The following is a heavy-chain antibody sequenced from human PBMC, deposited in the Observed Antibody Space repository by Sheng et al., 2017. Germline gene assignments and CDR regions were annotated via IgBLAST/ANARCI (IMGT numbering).Heavy chain of an antibody. CDR3: TTVGTVTTGEYYYYYYYMDV. CDR2: IKSKTDGGTT. J-gene: IGHJ6*03. Sequence: EVQLVESGGGLVKPGGSLRLSCAASGFTFSNAWMSWVRQAPGKGLEWVGRIKSKTDGGTTDYAAPVKGRFTISRDDSKNTLYLQMNSLKTEDTAVYYCTTVGTVTTGEYYYYYYYMDVWGKGTTVTVSS. D-gene: IGHD4-4*01. V-gene: IGHV3-15*01. CDR1: GFTFSNAW.